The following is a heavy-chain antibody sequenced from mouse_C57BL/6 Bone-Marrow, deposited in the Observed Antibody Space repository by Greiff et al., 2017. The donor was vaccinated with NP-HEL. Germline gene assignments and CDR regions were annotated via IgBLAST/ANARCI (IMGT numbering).Heavy chain of an antibody. CDR3: TESTRPQGYFDV. D-gene: IGHD5-1*01. J-gene: IGHJ1*03. CDR1: GFTFSNYW. CDR2: IRLKSDNYAT. V-gene: IGHV6-3*01. Sequence: EVQVVESGGGLVQPGGSMKLSCVASGFTFSNYWMNWVRQSPEKGLEWVAQIRLKSDNYATHYAESVKGRFTISRDDSKSSVYLQMNNLRAEDTGIYYCTESTRPQGYFDVWGTGTTVTVSS.